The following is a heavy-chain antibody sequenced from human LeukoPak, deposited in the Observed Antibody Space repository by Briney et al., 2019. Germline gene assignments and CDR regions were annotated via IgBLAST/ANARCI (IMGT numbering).Heavy chain of an antibody. CDR2: ISYEASTT. V-gene: IGHV3-30*18. D-gene: IGHD1-26*01. CDR3: AKEGPGNYYSAYFDS. J-gene: IGHJ4*02. CDR1: GFTFSSYS. Sequence: GGSLRLSCAASGFTFSSYSMNWVRQAPGKGLEWVAVISYEASTTYYADSVKGRFTISRDNSRNTLSLQMNGLRPEDTAVYYCAKEGPGNYYSAYFDSWGQGTLVAVSS.